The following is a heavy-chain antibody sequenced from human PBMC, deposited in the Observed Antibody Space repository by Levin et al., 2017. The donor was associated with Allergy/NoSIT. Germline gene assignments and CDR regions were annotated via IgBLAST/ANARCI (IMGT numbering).Heavy chain of an antibody. CDR1: GSSMRSFY. J-gene: IGHJ4*02. CDR3: ARDQRDYYGSGNYFKGFDY. D-gene: IGHD3-10*01. Sequence: SQTLSLPCKVSGSSMRSFYWSWIRQSPGKGLEWIGYRYYSGGKNYNPSLKSRVTISVDTSKNQFSLELTSVTAADTAVYYCARDQRDYYGSGNYFKGFDYWGQGIQVIVSS. V-gene: IGHV4-59*01. CDR2: RYYSGGK.